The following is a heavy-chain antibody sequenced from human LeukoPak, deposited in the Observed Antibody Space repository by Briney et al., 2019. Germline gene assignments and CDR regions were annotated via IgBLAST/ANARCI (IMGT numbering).Heavy chain of an antibody. CDR2: INHSGST. CDR3: ARDLKYGMDV. V-gene: IGHV4-34*01. CDR1: GGSISSHY. Sequence: SETLSLTCTVSGGSISSHYWSWIRQPPGKGLEWIGEINHSGSTNYNPSLKSRVTISVDTSKNQFSLKLSSVTAADTAVYYCARDLKYGMDVWGQGTTVTVSS. J-gene: IGHJ6*02.